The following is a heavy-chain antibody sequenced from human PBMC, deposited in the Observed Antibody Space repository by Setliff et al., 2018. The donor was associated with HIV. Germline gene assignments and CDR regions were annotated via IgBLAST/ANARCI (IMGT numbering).Heavy chain of an antibody. V-gene: IGHV1-69*05. J-gene: IGHJ4*02. Sequence: GASVKVSCKASGGTFSSYAISWVRQAPGQGLEWMGGIIPIFGTANYAQKFQGRVTITTDESTSTAYMELSSLRSEDTAVYYCASTPDQGGYYFDYWGQGTLVTAPQ. D-gene: IGHD2-2*01. CDR1: GGTFSSYA. CDR3: ASTPDQGGYYFDY. CDR2: IIPIFGTA.